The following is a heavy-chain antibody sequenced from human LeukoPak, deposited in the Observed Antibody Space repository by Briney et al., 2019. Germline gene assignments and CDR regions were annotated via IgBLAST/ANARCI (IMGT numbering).Heavy chain of an antibody. CDR3: ARGLVSVPAAMTYYYYGMDV. Sequence: GGSLRLSCAASGFTFSSYGMHWVRQAPGKGLEWVAVIWYDGSNKYYADSAKGRFTISRDNSKNTLYLQMNSLRAEDTAVYYCARGLVSVPAAMTYYYYGMDVWGKGTTVTVSS. D-gene: IGHD2-2*01. J-gene: IGHJ6*04. CDR2: IWYDGSNK. V-gene: IGHV3-33*01. CDR1: GFTFSSYG.